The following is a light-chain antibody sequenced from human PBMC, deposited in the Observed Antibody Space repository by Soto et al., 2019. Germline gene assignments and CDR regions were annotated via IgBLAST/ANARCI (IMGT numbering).Light chain of an antibody. CDR2: EAT. CDR3: SLYASTNTFM. J-gene: IGLJ3*02. V-gene: IGLV2-23*02. Sequence: QSALTQPASVSASPGQSITISCTGTSSDIGRYNLVSWYQQHPGKPPKLMIYEATKRPSGVSNRFSGSKSGNTASLTISGLQAEDEADYYCSLYASTNTFMFGGGTKLTVL. CDR1: SSDIGRYNL.